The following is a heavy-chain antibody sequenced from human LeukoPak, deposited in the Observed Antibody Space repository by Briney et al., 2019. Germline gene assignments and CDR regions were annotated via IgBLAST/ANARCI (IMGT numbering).Heavy chain of an antibody. V-gene: IGHV3-23*01. CDR1: GITLSNYA. J-gene: IGHJ4*02. D-gene: IGHD3-16*01. Sequence: PGGSLRLSCAVSGITLSNYAMSWVRQAPGKGLEWVAGISGRGGGTNYADSVKGRFTISRDKPKNTLYLQMNNLRADDTAVYFCAKRGIVIRVILVGFHKEAYYFESWGQGALVTVSS. CDR2: ISGRGGGT. CDR3: AKRGIVIRVILVGFHKEAYYFES.